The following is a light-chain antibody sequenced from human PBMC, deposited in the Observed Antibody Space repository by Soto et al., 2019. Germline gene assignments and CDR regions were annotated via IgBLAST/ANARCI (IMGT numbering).Light chain of an antibody. Sequence: EIVLTQSPGSLSLSPGERATLSCRASQSVDSSFFAWYQQKPGQAPRLLIYVASNRATGIPDRFSGSGSGTDFTLTISRLEPEDFAVYYCQQYVSSVTFGQGTKVELK. CDR2: VAS. CDR3: QQYVSSVT. J-gene: IGKJ1*01. CDR1: QSVDSSF. V-gene: IGKV3-20*01.